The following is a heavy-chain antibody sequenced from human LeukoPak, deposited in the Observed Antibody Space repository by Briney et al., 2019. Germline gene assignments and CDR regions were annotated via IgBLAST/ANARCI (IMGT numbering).Heavy chain of an antibody. CDR1: GFTFSNAW. CDR2: IKSKTDGGTT. CDR3: TTDGWGYIDGEH. D-gene: IGHD2-15*01. V-gene: IGHV3-15*01. J-gene: IGHJ4*02. Sequence: GGSLSLSCAASGFTFSNAWMSWVRQAPGKGLEWVGRIKSKTDGGTTDYAAPVKGRFTISRDDSKNTLYLQMNSVKTEDTAVYYCTTDGWGYIDGEHWGQGTLVTVSS.